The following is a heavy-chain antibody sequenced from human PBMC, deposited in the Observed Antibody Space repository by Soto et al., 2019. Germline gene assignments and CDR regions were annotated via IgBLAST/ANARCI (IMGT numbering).Heavy chain of an antibody. J-gene: IGHJ6*02. CDR1: GGSFSGYY. Sequence: PSETLSLTCAVYGGSFSGYYWSWIRQPPGKGLEWIGEINHSGSTNYNPSLKSRVTISVDTSKNQFSLKLSSVTAADTAVYYCASAIEPTVTLYYYYYYGMDVWGQGTTVTVSS. D-gene: IGHD4-4*01. CDR3: ASAIEPTVTLYYYYYYGMDV. V-gene: IGHV4-34*01. CDR2: INHSGST.